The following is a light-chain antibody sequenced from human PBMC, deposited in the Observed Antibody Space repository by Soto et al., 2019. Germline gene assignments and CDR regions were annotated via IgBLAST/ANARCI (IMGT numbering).Light chain of an antibody. CDR3: CSYACSMSV. V-gene: IGLV2-11*01. CDR1: SSDDGGYNY. CDR2: DVS. J-gene: IGLJ1*01. Sequence: QSALTQPRSVSGSPGQSVTISCTGTSSDDGGYNYVSWYQQHPGKAPKLMIYDVSKRPSGVPDRLSGSKSGNTASLTISGLQAEDEADYYCCSYACSMSVCGTGTKVAVL.